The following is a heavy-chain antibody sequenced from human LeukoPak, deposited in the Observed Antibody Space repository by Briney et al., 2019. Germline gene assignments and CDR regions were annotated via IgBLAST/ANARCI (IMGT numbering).Heavy chain of an antibody. CDR1: GGSISSGDYY. J-gene: IGHJ4*02. CDR2: IYYSGST. V-gene: IGHV4-30-4*08. D-gene: IGHD6-13*01. Sequence: PSETLSLTCTVSGGSISSGDYYWSWIRQPPGKGLERIGYIYYSGSTYYNPSLKSRVTISVDTSKNQFSLKLSSVTAADTAVYYCARGPSIAAAGHFDYWGQGTLVTVSS. CDR3: ARGPSIAAAGHFDY.